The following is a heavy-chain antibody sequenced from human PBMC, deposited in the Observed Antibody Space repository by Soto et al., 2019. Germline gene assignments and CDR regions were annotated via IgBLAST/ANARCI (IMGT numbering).Heavy chain of an antibody. D-gene: IGHD1-26*01. CDR1: GASISSYS. V-gene: IGHV4-59*08. CDR2: ISYSGST. CDR3: ASGGRYNAFDI. J-gene: IGHJ3*02. Sequence: QVQLQESGPGLVKPSETLSLTCTVSGASISSYSWSWIRQPPGKGLEWTGYISYSGSTNYNPSLKSRVTISVDPSKNQFSLKLRSVTAADTAVYYCASGGRYNAFDIWGQGTMVTVSS.